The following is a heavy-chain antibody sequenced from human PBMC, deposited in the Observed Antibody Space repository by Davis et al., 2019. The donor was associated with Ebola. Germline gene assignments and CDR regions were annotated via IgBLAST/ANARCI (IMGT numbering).Heavy chain of an antibody. CDR3: ARATGCGY. J-gene: IGHJ4*02. CDR2: ISYDGSNK. D-gene: IGHD4-11*01. CDR1: GFTFSSYA. Sequence: GESLKISCAASGFTFSSYAMHWVRQAPGKGLEWVAVISYDGSNKYYADSVKGRFTISRDNSKNTLYLQMNSLRAEDTAVYYCARATGCGYWGQGTLVTVSS. V-gene: IGHV3-30*04.